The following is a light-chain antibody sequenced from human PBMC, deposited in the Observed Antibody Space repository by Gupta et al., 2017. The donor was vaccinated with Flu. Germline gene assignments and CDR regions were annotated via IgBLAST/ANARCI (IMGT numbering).Light chain of an antibody. V-gene: IGLV2-11*01. Sequence: SSDIGNYDYVSWYQQHPGKAPKLMIYSITERPSGVPERFSGSKSGKTASLTISGLQAEDEASYYCCSYAGTFTFVFGGGTNLTVL. CDR1: SSDIGNYDY. J-gene: IGLJ3*02. CDR3: CSYAGTFTFV. CDR2: SIT.